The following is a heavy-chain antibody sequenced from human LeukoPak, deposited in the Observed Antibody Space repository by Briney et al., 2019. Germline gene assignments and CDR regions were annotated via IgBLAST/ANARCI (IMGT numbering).Heavy chain of an antibody. CDR3: ARAVLLWFGESITDAFDL. J-gene: IGHJ3*01. V-gene: IGHV4-59*01. CDR2: IYYSGST. CDR1: GGSISSYY. D-gene: IGHD3-10*01. Sequence: SETLSLTCTVSGGSISSYYWSWIRQPPGKGLEWIGYIYYSGSTNYNPSLKSRVTISVDTSKNQFSLKLSSVTAADTAVYYCARAVLLWFGESITDAFDLWGQGTMVTVSS.